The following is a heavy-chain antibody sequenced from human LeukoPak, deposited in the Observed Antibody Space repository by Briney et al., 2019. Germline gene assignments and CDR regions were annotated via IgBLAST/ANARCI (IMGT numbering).Heavy chain of an antibody. J-gene: IGHJ6*03. V-gene: IGHV3-74*01. CDR3: ARDKTVSALRRDYMDV. D-gene: IGHD4-17*01. CDR1: GFTFSNYW. CDR2: INLDGSTT. Sequence: PGGSLRLSCVASGFTFSNYWMHWVRQVPGKGLVLVSRINLDGSTTTYADSVKGRFTISRDNAKNTLYLQMNSLRAEDTALYYCARDKTVSALRRDYMDVWGKGTTVTVSS.